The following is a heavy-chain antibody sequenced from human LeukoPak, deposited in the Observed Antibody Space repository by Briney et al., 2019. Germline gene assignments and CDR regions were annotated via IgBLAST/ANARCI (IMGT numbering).Heavy chain of an antibody. CDR2: IKQDGSEK. CDR1: GFTFSSYW. D-gene: IGHD1-1*01. Sequence: PGGSLRLSCAASGFTFSSYWMNWVRQTPGKGLEWVANIKQDGSEKYYVDSVEGRFTISRDNAKNSLYLQMNSLRAEDTAVYYCARWNGGFDYWGQGALVTVSS. CDR3: ARWNGGFDY. J-gene: IGHJ4*02. V-gene: IGHV3-7*01.